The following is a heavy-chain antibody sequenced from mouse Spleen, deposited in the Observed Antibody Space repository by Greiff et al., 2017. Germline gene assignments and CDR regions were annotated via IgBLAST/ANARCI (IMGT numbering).Heavy chain of an antibody. CDR2: INYDGSST. D-gene: IGHD4-1*01. V-gene: IGHV5-16*01. CDR1: GFTFSDYY. CDR3: ARGNWYWYFDV. J-gene: IGHJ1*01. Sequence: KLVESEGGLVQPGSSMKLSCTASGFTFSDYYMAWVRQVPEKGLEWVANINYDGSSTYYLDSLKSRFIISRDNAKNILYLQMSSLKSEDTATYYCARGNWYWYFDVWGAGTTVTVSS.